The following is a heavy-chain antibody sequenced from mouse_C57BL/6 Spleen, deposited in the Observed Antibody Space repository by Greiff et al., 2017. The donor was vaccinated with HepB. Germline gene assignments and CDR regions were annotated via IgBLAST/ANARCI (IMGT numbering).Heavy chain of an antibody. Sequence: QVQLRQPGAELVRPGSSVKLSCKASGYTFTSYWMDWVKQRPGQGLEWIGNIYPSDSETHYNQKFKDKATLTVDKSSSTAYMQLSSLTSEDSAVYYCARIQGDYAMDYWGQGTSVTVSS. CDR1: GYTFTSYW. CDR2: IYPSDSET. J-gene: IGHJ4*01. CDR3: ARIQGDYAMDY. V-gene: IGHV1-61*01.